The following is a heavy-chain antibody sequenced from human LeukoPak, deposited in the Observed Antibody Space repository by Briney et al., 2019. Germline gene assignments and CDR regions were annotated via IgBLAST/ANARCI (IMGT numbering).Heavy chain of an antibody. Sequence: GGSLRLSCAASGFTFSSYGMHWVRQAPGKGLEWVAVISYDGSNKYYADSVKGRFTISIDNSKNTLYLQMSSLRAEDTAVYYCAKSPKTDGAEYFQHWGQGTLVTVSS. V-gene: IGHV3-30*18. CDR3: AKSPKTDGAEYFQH. CDR1: GFTFSSYG. CDR2: ISYDGSNK. J-gene: IGHJ1*01.